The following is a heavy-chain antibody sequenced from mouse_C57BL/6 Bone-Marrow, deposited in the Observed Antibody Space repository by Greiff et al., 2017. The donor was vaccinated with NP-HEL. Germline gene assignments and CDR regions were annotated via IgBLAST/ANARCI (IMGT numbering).Heavy chain of an antibody. V-gene: IGHV1-64*01. Sequence: QVQLQQPGAELVKPGASVKLSCKASGYTFTSYWMHWVKQRPGQGLEWIGMIHPNSGSTNYNEKFKSKATLTVDKSSSTAYMQLSSLTSEDSAVDYCARPYYSKGTFAYWGQGTLVTVSA. CDR3: ARPYYSKGTFAY. J-gene: IGHJ3*01. D-gene: IGHD2-5*01. CDR1: GYTFTSYW. CDR2: IHPNSGST.